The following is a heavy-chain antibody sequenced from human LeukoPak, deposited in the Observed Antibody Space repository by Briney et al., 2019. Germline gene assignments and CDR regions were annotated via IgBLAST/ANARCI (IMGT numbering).Heavy chain of an antibody. Sequence: SVKVSCKASGGTFSSYAISWVRQAPGQGLEWMGGIIPIFGTANYAQKFQGRVTVTADESTSTAYMELSSLRSEDTAVYYCARDYSGYSQRWGQGTLVTVSS. CDR1: GGTFSSYA. CDR3: ARDYSGYSQR. D-gene: IGHD5-12*01. J-gene: IGHJ4*02. CDR2: IIPIFGTA. V-gene: IGHV1-69*13.